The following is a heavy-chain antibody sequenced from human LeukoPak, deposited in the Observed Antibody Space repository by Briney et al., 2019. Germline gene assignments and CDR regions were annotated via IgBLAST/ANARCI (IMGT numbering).Heavy chain of an antibody. Sequence: PSETLSLTCTVSGGSISSSSYYWGWIRQPPGKGLEWIGSIYYSGSTYYNPSLESRVTISVDTSKNQFSLKLSSVTAADTAVYYCARLHYYDSSGYSNAFDIWGQGTMVTVPS. CDR2: IYYSGST. V-gene: IGHV4-39*01. D-gene: IGHD3-22*01. CDR1: GGSISSSSYY. J-gene: IGHJ3*02. CDR3: ARLHYYDSSGYSNAFDI.